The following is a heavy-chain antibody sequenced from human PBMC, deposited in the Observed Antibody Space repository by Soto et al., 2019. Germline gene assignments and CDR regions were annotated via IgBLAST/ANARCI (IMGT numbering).Heavy chain of an antibody. D-gene: IGHD3-22*01. Sequence: PWETLSITCTVSGCSISGYDVSWIRQPPGKGLEWIGYMYYSGSTNYNPSLKSRVTISVDTSKNQFSLKLSSVTAADTAVYYCARERARYYYDSSGYYPPTYGMDVWGQGTTVTVSS. CDR2: MYYSGST. J-gene: IGHJ6*02. CDR1: GCSISGYD. CDR3: ARERARYYYDSSGYYPPTYGMDV. V-gene: IGHV4-59*01.